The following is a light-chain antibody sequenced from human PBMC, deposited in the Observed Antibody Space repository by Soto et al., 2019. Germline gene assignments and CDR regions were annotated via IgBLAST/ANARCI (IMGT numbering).Light chain of an antibody. CDR1: SGHSSYI. CDR2: LEGGGSY. CDR3: ETWDSNSWV. J-gene: IGLJ3*02. V-gene: IGLV4-60*02. Sequence: QPVLTQSSSASASLGSSVKLTCTLSSGHSSYIIAWHQQQPGKAPRYFMKLEGGGSYNKGSGVPDRFSGSSSGADRYLTISNLQFEDEADYYCETWDSNSWVFGGGTKLTVL.